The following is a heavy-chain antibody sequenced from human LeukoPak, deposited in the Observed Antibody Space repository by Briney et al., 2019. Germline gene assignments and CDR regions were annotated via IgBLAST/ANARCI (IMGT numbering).Heavy chain of an antibody. Sequence: GGSLRLSCAASGFTFCSYWMSWVRQAPGKGLEWVANIKQDGSEKYYMDSVKGRFTISRDNAKNSLYLQMNSLRAEDTAVYYCARTFADLLWFGELHRGFDYWGQGTLVTVSS. V-gene: IGHV3-7*01. J-gene: IGHJ4*02. CDR2: IKQDGSEK. D-gene: IGHD3-10*01. CDR3: ARTFADLLWFGELHRGFDY. CDR1: GFTFCSYW.